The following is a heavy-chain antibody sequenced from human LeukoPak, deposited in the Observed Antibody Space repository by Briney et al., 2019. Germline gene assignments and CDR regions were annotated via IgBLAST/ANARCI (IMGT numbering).Heavy chain of an antibody. CDR2: ISGIGDST. V-gene: IGHV3-23*01. J-gene: IGHJ4*02. CDR1: GFSFRSYG. Sequence: GGSLRLSCAVSGFSFRSYGMSWVRQAPGKGLEWVSAISGIGDSTYYADSVKGRFTISRDNSKNTLYLQVNSLRAEDTAVYYCAKNRGVLRNFDCYDYWGQGTLVTVSS. CDR3: AKNRGVLRNFDCYDY. D-gene: IGHD3-9*01.